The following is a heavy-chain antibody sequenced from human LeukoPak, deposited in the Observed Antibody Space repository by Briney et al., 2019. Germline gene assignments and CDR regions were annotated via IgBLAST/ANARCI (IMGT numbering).Heavy chain of an antibody. CDR3: ARDLTPITIFSPMDV. V-gene: IGHV1-18*01. CDR1: GYTFTSYG. CDR2: ISAYNGNT. J-gene: IGHJ6*03. D-gene: IGHD3-9*01. Sequence: GASVKVSCKASGYTFTSYGISWVRQAPGQGLEWMGWISAYNGNTNYAQKLQGRVTMTTDTSTSTAYMELRRLRSDDTAVYYCARDLTPITIFSPMDVWGKGTTVTISS.